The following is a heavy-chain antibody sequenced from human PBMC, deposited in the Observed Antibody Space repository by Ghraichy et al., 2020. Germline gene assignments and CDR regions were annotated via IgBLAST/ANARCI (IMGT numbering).Heavy chain of an antibody. CDR2: ISYDGSNK. J-gene: IGHJ4*02. V-gene: IGHV3-30*04. Sequence: GESLNISCAASGFTFSSYAMHWVRQAPGKGLEWVAVISYDGSNKYYADSVKGRFTISRDNSKNTLYLQMNSLRAEDMAVYYCAAGYYFDYWGQGTLVTVSS. CDR3: AAGYYFDY. CDR1: GFTFSSYA. D-gene: IGHD6-13*01.